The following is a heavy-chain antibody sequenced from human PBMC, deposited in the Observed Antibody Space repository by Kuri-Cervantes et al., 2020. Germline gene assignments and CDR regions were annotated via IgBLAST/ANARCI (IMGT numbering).Heavy chain of an antibody. V-gene: IGHV3-30-3*01. J-gene: IGHJ4*02. CDR3: ARGAFLPRGVIGY. D-gene: IGHD3-10*01. CDR2: ISYDGSNK. Sequence: GESLKISCAASGFTFSSYAMHWVRQAPGKGLEWAAVISYDGSNKYYADSVKGRFTISRDNSKNTLYLQMNSLRAEDTAVYYCARGAFLPRGVIGYWGQGTLVTVSS. CDR1: GFTFSSYA.